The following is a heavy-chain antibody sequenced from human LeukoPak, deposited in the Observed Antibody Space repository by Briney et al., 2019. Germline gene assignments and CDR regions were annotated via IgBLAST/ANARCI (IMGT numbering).Heavy chain of an antibody. V-gene: IGHV4-30-2*01. D-gene: IGHD2-15*01. J-gene: IGHJ5*02. CDR2: IYHSGST. CDR3: ARAGGRPDWFDP. Sequence: SETLSLTCAVSGGSISSGGYSWSWIRQPPGKGLEWIGYIYHSGSTYYNPSLKSRFTITVGRSKNQVSLKLSCVTAAVTAVYYLARAGGRPDWFDPWGQGTLVTVSS. CDR1: GGSISSGGYS.